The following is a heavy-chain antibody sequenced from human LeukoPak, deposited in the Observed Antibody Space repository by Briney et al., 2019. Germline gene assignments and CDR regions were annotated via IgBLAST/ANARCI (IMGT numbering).Heavy chain of an antibody. D-gene: IGHD4-23*01. CDR1: RFIFSNYW. CDR2: ISDSGGST. CDR3: AKDRGGNSGSAEYFQH. Sequence: GGSLRLSCAASRFIFSNYWKRWVRQAPGKGLEWVSAISDSGGSTYYADSVKGRFTISRDNSKNTLYLQMNSLRAEDTAVYYCAKDRGGNSGSAEYFQHWGQGTLVTVSS. V-gene: IGHV3-23*01. J-gene: IGHJ1*01.